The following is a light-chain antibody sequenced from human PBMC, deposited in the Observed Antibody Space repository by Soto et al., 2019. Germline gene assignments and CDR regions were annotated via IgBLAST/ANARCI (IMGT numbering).Light chain of an antibody. J-gene: IGKJ5*01. V-gene: IGKV1-33*01. CDR3: QQYDNLPSIT. Sequence: DIQMTQYPSSLSASVGDRVTITCQASEDISNYLNWYQQKPGKAPKLLIYDASNLETGVPSRFSGSGSGTDFTFTISSLQPEDIATYYCQQYDNLPSITFGQGTRLDFK. CDR1: EDISNY. CDR2: DAS.